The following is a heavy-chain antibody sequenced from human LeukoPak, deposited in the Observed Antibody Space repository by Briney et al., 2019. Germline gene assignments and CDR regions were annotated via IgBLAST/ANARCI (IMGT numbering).Heavy chain of an antibody. V-gene: IGHV3-30*18. CDR3: AKRGASLSIDY. CDR2: ISHDESNK. J-gene: IGHJ4*02. CDR1: GFTFSKYG. D-gene: IGHD1-26*01. Sequence: GGSLRLSCVGSGFTFSKYGMHWVRQAPGKGLEWVAVISHDESNKYYADSVKGRFTISRDNSKNTLYLQMNSLRADDTAVYYCAKRGASLSIDYWGQGTLVTVSS.